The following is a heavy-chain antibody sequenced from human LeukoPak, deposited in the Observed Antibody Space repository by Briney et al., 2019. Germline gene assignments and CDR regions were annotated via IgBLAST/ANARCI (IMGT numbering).Heavy chain of an antibody. Sequence: SGGSLRLSCAASGFTFSSYSRNWVRQAPGKGLEWVSSISSNSSYIYYADSVKGRFTISRDNAKNSLYLQMNSLRAEDTAVYYCARGAGPYYYHYMDVWGKGPRVTVPS. CDR3: ARGAGPYYYHYMDV. J-gene: IGHJ6*03. D-gene: IGHD6-19*01. CDR2: ISSNSSYI. V-gene: IGHV3-21*01. CDR1: GFTFSSYS.